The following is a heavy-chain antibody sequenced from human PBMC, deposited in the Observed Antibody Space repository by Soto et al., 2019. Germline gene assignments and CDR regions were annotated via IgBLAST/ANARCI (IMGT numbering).Heavy chain of an antibody. D-gene: IGHD2-15*01. J-gene: IGHJ4*02. Sequence: SETLSLTCAVSVGSISSYNWWSWVRQPPGKGLEWIGEIFHSGSTNYNPSLKSRVTISVDKSRNQFSLKLTSVTAADTAVYYCARTFGGSCSNWGRGSLVTVSS. CDR2: IFHSGST. CDR3: ARTFGGSCSN. V-gene: IGHV4-4*02. CDR1: VGSISSYNW.